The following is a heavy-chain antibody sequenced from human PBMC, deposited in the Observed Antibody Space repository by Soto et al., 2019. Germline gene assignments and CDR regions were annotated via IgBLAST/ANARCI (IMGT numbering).Heavy chain of an antibody. CDR2: INTATGNT. CDR1: GYTFARYA. CDR3: ARDEDY. V-gene: IGHV1-3*04. Sequence: QVQLVQSGAEVKKPGTSVKVSCTASGYTFARYALHWVRQAPGQRLEWMGWINTATGNTIYSEKFQGRVSITRDTSANTAYMELSSLRSEDTAVYYCARDEDYWCRGALVTVSS. J-gene: IGHJ4*02.